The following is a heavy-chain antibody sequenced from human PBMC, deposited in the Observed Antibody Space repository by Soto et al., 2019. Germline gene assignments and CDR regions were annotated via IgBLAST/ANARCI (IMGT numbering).Heavy chain of an antibody. CDR1: DGSISTYF. CDR3: ARGGQDFWSGPFDY. CDR2: IDNSGNT. V-gene: IGHV4-4*07. J-gene: IGHJ4*02. D-gene: IGHD3-3*01. Sequence: QGQLQESGPGLVKPSETLSLTCTVSDGSISTYFCNWIRQPAGKGLEWIGRIDNSGNTNYNPSLKRRVTMSADTSRNQFSLKLNSVTAADTAVYYCARGGQDFWSGPFDYWGQGALVTVSS.